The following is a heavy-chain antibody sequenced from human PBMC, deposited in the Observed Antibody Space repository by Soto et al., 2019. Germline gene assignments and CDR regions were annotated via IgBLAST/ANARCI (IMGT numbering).Heavy chain of an antibody. D-gene: IGHD4-17*01. J-gene: IGHJ4*02. CDR1: GYTFTGYY. Sequence: ASVKLSCKASGYTFTGYYMHWVRQAPGQGLEWMGWINPNSGGTNYAQKFQGWVTMTRDTSISTAYMELSRLRSDDTAVYYCARAPGLLEVDYWGQGTLVTVSS. V-gene: IGHV1-2*04. CDR2: INPNSGGT. CDR3: ARAPGLLEVDY.